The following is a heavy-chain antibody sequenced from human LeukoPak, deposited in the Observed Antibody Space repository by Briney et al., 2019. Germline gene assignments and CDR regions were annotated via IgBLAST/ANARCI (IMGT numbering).Heavy chain of an antibody. V-gene: IGHV3-7*01. CDR1: GFTFSNYW. J-gene: IGHJ4*02. CDR3: AREKAVGAIKDDY. Sequence: GGSLRLSCAASGFTFSNYWMSWVRQAPGKGLEWVANIKQDGSEKYYVDSVKGRFTISRDNAKNSLYLQMNSLRAEDTAVYYCAREKAVGAIKDDYWGQGTLVTVSS. CDR2: IKQDGSEK. D-gene: IGHD1-26*01.